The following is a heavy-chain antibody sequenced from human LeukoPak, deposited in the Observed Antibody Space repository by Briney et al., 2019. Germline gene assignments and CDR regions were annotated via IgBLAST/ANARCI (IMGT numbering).Heavy chain of an antibody. CDR2: IYYSGST. D-gene: IGHD5-18*01. CDR1: GGSFSGYY. Sequence: SETLSLTCAVYGGSFSGYYWSWIRQPPGKGLEWIGYIYYSGSTNYNPSLKSRVTISVDTSKNQFSLKLSSVTAADTAVYYCARGAPTRGYSYTNAFDIWGQGTMVTVSS. J-gene: IGHJ3*02. CDR3: ARGAPTRGYSYTNAFDI. V-gene: IGHV4-59*01.